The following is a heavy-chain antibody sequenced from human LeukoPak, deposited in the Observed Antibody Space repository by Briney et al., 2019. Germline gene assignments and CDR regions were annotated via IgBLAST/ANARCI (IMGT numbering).Heavy chain of an antibody. CDR1: GFDFHNYV. CDR2: ISYDVNIK. D-gene: IGHD6-19*01. Sequence: GGSLRLSCAASGFDFHNYVIHWVRQAPGKGLEWVAVISYDVNIKYHADSVKGRFTISRDNSKNTLYLQMNSLRAEDTAVYYCAGTVYSSGWLEYFQHWGQGTLVTVSS. V-gene: IGHV3-30-3*01. CDR3: AGTVYSSGWLEYFQH. J-gene: IGHJ1*01.